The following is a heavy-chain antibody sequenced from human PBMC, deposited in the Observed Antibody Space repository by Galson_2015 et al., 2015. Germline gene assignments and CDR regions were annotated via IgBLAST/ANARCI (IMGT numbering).Heavy chain of an antibody. CDR3: ARSLEILPPDY. V-gene: IGHV3-11*06. CDR2: ITDRSTYT. J-gene: IGHJ4*02. Sequence: SLRLSCAASGFIFSDYYMSWIRQAPGKGLEWVAHITDRSTYTNYADSVKGRFTVSRDNDQNSLFLQMNSLTAEDTAVYYCARSLEILPPDYWGRGTLVTVSS. D-gene: IGHD1-7*01. CDR1: GFIFSDYY.